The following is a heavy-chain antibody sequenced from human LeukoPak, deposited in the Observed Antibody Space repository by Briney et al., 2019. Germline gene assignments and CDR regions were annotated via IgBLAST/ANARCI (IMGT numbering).Heavy chain of an antibody. CDR1: GFTFSSYW. CDR2: IKQDGSEK. V-gene: IGHV3-7*03. D-gene: IGHD6-13*01. CDR3: ARDTPDSSSLNGY. J-gene: IGHJ4*02. Sequence: GGSLRLSCAASGFTFSSYWMSWVRQAPGKGLEWVANIKQDGSEKYYVDSVKGRFTISRDSAKNSLYLQMNSLRAEDTAVYYCARDTPDSSSLNGYWGQGTLVTVSS.